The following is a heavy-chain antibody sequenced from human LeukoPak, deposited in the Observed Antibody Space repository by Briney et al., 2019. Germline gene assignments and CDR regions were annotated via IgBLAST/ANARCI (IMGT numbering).Heavy chain of an antibody. CDR2: IDPSDSYT. V-gene: IGHV5-10-1*01. J-gene: IGHJ4*02. Sequence: GESLKISCTGSGYSFTSYWISWVRQMPGKGLEWMWRIDPSDSYTNYSPSFQGHVTISADKSISTAYLQWSSLKASDTAMYYCARRRSSWYGDLDYWGQGTLVTVSS. CDR1: GYSFTSYW. D-gene: IGHD6-13*01. CDR3: ARRRSSWYGDLDY.